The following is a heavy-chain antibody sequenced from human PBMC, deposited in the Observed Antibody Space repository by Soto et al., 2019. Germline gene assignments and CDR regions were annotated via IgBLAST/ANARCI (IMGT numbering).Heavy chain of an antibody. D-gene: IGHD3-22*01. CDR3: ARDYDSSGFFLSSYYGMDV. J-gene: IGHJ6*02. CDR2: ISYDGSNK. CDR1: GFTFSSYA. Sequence: LRLSCAASGFTFSSYAMHWVRQAPGKGLEWVAVISYDGSNKYYADSVKGRFTISRDNSKNTLYLQMNSLRAEDTAVYYCARDYDSSGFFLSSYYGMDVWGQGTTVTVSS. V-gene: IGHV3-30-3*01.